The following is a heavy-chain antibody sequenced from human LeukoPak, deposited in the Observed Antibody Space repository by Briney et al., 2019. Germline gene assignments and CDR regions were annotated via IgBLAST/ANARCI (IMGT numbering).Heavy chain of an antibody. J-gene: IGHJ5*02. CDR1: GFIFSNYW. Sequence: SGETLQISCQGAGFIFSNYWSGGGRQVPGKGVEWMGIIYPGDSGIKDSPSLEGQVTISADKSINTAYLQWSSLQASDTAMYYCARRRGYSGYDFWFDPWGQGTLVTVSS. V-gene: IGHV5-51*01. CDR2: IYPGDSGI. D-gene: IGHD5-12*01. CDR3: ARRRGYSGYDFWFDP.